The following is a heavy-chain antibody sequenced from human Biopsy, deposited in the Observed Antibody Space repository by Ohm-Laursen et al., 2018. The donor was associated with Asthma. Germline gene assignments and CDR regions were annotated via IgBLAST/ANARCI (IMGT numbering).Heavy chain of an antibody. V-gene: IGHV1-69*13. CDR2: INSVFGTT. J-gene: IGHJ4*02. D-gene: IGHD2-2*01. CDR3: ARKAGSCISRTCYSLDF. CDR1: GGSFNTYV. Sequence: SVKVSCKSLGGSFNTYVIGWARLAPGQGLEWMGGINSVFGTTTYPQKFQDRVTITADDSTSTVYMELSSLRSEDTAVYYCARKAGSCISRTCYSLDFWGQGTLVTVSS.